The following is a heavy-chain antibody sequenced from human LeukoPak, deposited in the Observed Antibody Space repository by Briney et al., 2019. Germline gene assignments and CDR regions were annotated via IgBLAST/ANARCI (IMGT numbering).Heavy chain of an antibody. V-gene: IGHV3-48*02. CDR3: ARDPGSYYVGPLDY. D-gene: IGHD1-26*01. CDR2: ISSSSSTI. CDR1: GFTFSSYS. J-gene: IGHJ4*02. Sequence: GGSLRLSCAASGFTFSSYSMSWVRQAPGKGLEWVSYISSSSSTIYYADSVKGRFTISRDNAKNSLYLQMNSLRDGDTAVYYCARDPGSYYVGPLDYWGQGTLVTVSS.